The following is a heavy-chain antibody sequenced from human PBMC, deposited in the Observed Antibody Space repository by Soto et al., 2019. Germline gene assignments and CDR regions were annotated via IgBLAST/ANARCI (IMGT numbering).Heavy chain of an antibody. Sequence: LRLSCAASGFIFSNFGMHWVRQAPGKGLEWVAVIWYDGTNEYYADSVKGRFTISKDNSKNTLYLQMNSLRAEDTAVYYCARDDIPGIAVSTYGMDVWGQGTTVTVSS. CDR2: IWYDGTNE. V-gene: IGHV3-33*01. CDR3: ARDDIPGIAVSTYGMDV. J-gene: IGHJ6*02. CDR1: GFIFSNFG. D-gene: IGHD6-19*01.